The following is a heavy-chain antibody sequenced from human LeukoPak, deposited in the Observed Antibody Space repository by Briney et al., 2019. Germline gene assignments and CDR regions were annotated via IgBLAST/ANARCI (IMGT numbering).Heavy chain of an antibody. CDR1: GFTFDDYA. V-gene: IGHV3-9*01. Sequence: SLRLSCAASGFTFDDYAMQWVRQAPGKGLEWVSGISWNSGSIGYADSVKGRFTVFRDDSKNTLDLQMNSLRVEDTAVYYCAKARGPREGVIAAIYYSGMDVWGQGTTVTVSS. D-gene: IGHD2-15*01. CDR2: ISWNSGSI. CDR3: AKARGPREGVIAAIYYSGMDV. J-gene: IGHJ6*02.